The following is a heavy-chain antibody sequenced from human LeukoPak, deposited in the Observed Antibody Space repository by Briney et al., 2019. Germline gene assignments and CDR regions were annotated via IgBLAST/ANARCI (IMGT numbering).Heavy chain of an antibody. J-gene: IGHJ6*03. Sequence: SETLSLTCTVSGGSISSYYRSWIRQPPGKGLEWIGYIYYSGSTNYNPSLKSRVTISVDTSKNQFSLKLSSVTAADTAVYYCAREHPTYYDSSGYYSYYYYMDVWGKGTTVTISS. D-gene: IGHD3-22*01. CDR2: IYYSGST. CDR1: GGSISSYY. CDR3: AREHPTYYDSSGYYSYYYYMDV. V-gene: IGHV4-59*01.